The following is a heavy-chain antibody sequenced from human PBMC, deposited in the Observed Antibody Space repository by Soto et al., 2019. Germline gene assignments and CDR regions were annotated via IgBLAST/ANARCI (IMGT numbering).Heavy chain of an antibody. V-gene: IGHV3-23*04. CDR3: AKDRVYDSSGYFYQDAFDI. Sequence: EVQLVESGGGLVPPGGSLRLSCAASGFTFSSYAMSWVRQAPGKGLEWVSAISGSGGSTYYADSVKGRFTISRDNSKNTLYLQMNSLRAEDTAVYYCAKDRVYDSSGYFYQDAFDIWGQGTMVTVSS. CDR1: GFTFSSYA. CDR2: ISGSGGST. J-gene: IGHJ3*02. D-gene: IGHD3-22*01.